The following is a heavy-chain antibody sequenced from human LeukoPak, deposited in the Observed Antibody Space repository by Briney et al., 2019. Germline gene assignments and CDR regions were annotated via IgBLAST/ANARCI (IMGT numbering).Heavy chain of an antibody. V-gene: IGHV3-11*01. D-gene: IGHD3-10*01. CDR1: GFTFSDYY. CDR2: ISSSGSNI. Sequence: GGSLRLSCAASGFTFSDYYMSWIRQAPGKGLEWVSHISSSGSNIYYADSVKARFTISRDNAKNSLYLQMNSLRAEDTAVYYCARVWYYYQLFDYWGQGNLVTVSS. CDR3: ARVWYYYQLFDY. J-gene: IGHJ4*02.